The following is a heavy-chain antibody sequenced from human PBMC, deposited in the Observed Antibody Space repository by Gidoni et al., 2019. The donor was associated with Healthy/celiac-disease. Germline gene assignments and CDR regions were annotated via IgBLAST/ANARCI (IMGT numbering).Heavy chain of an antibody. CDR2: IWYDGSNK. CDR1: GFTFSSYG. D-gene: IGHD6-13*01. Sequence: QVQLVESGGGVVQPGRSLRLSCAASGFTFSSYGMHWVRQAPGKGLEWVAVIWYDGSNKYYADSVKGRFTISRDNSKNTLYLQMNSLRAEDTAVYYCARDGAGSWYKDNWFDPWGQGTLVTVSS. CDR3: ARDGAGSWYKDNWFDP. V-gene: IGHV3-33*01. J-gene: IGHJ5*02.